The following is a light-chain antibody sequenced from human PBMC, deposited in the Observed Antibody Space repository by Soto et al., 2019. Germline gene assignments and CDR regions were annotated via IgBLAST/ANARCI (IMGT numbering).Light chain of an antibody. CDR1: EAINNNF. J-gene: IGKJ4*01. Sequence: EIVLTQSPGALSVAPGETLSLSCRASEAINNNFVAWYQQRPGQVPRLLMYGESIRVSGVPDRISGRRSGTGFILNIARVEPEDSAVYFCQQYHLSPLPFGGGTQV. CDR2: GES. CDR3: QQYHLSPLP. V-gene: IGKV3-20*01.